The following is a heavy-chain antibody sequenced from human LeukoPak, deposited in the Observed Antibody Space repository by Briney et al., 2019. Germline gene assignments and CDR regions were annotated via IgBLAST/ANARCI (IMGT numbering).Heavy chain of an antibody. CDR2: ISSSSSYI. Sequence: GGSLRLSCAASGFTFSSYSMNWVRQAPGKGLEWVSSISSSSSYIYYADSVKGRFTISRDNAKNSLYLQMNSLRAEDTALYYCAKVGSVRCGGDCYLSYWGQGTLVTVSS. CDR1: GFTFSSYS. CDR3: AKVGSVRCGGDCYLSY. V-gene: IGHV3-21*04. J-gene: IGHJ4*02. D-gene: IGHD2-21*02.